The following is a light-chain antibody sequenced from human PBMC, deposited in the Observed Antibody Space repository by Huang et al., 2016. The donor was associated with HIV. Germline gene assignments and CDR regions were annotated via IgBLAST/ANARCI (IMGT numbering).Light chain of an antibody. CDR3: QQFKNYPLT. J-gene: IGKJ4*01. V-gene: IGKV1D-13*01. Sequence: AIQLTQSPSFLSASVGDRVTITCRASQDITDALAWCQQKPGKPPKVLIYDASSLESGVPSRFSGSGSGADFTLTISNLQPEDFATYYCQQFKNYPLTFGGGTKVEVK. CDR1: QDITDA. CDR2: DAS.